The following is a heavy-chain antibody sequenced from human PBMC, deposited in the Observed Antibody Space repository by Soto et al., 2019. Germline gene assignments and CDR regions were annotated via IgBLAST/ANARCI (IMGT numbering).Heavy chain of an antibody. CDR1: GGTFSSYA. J-gene: IGHJ6*02. Sequence: SVKVSCKSSGGTFSSYAMSWVRQAPGQGLECMGGIIPIFGTANYAQKFQGRVTITADESTSTAYMELSSLRSEDTAVYYCARSYSGSYTDRGYYGMDVWGQGTTVTVSS. D-gene: IGHD1-26*01. V-gene: IGHV1-69*13. CDR3: ARSYSGSYTDRGYYGMDV. CDR2: IIPIFGTA.